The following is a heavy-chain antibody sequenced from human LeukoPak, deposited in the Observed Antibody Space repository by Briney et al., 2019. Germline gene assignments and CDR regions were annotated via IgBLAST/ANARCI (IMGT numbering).Heavy chain of an antibody. CDR2: INHSGST. Sequence: PSETLSLTCAVYGGSFSGYYWSWIRQPPGKGLEWIGEINHSGSTNYNPSLKSRVTISVDTSKNQFSLKLSSVTAADTAVYYCARDSAGGMVRGVTPFDYWGQGTLVTVSS. CDR3: ARDSAGGMVRGVTPFDY. D-gene: IGHD3-10*01. V-gene: IGHV4-34*01. J-gene: IGHJ4*02. CDR1: GGSFSGYY.